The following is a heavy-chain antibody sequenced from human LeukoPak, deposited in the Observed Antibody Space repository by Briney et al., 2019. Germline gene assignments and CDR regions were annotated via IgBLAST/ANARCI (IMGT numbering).Heavy chain of an antibody. D-gene: IGHD1-26*01. CDR2: INHSGST. CDR3: AKGGKWDVTPFDY. V-gene: IGHV4-34*01. Sequence: SETLSLTCAVYGGSFSGYYWSWIRQPPGKGLEWIGEINHSGSTNYNPSLKSRVTISVDTSKNQFSLKLSSVTAADTAVYYCAKGGKWDVTPFDYWGQGTLVTVSS. J-gene: IGHJ4*02. CDR1: GGSFSGYY.